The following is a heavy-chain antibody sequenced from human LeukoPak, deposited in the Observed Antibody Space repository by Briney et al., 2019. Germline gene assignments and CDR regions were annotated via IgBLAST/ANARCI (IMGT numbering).Heavy chain of an antibody. CDR2: TYYRSKWYN. J-gene: IGHJ4*02. V-gene: IGHV6-1*01. CDR1: GDSVSTNSAA. CDR3: ARDKGGSGYDHLDS. D-gene: IGHD5-12*01. Sequence: SQTLSLTCAISGDSVSTNSAAWDWIRQSPSSGLEWLGRTYYRSKWYNDYAVSVKSRITINPDTSKNQFSLQLNSVTPEATAVYYCARDKGGSGYDHLDSWGQGTLVTVSS.